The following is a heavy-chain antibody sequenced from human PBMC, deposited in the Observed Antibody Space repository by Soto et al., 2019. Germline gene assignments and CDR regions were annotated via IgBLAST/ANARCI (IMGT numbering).Heavy chain of an antibody. V-gene: IGHV4-39*07. Sequence: SEPLSLTCTVTGDSISSRSYYWGWIRQPPGKGLEWIGSIYYSGSTNYNPSLKSRVTISVDTSKNQFSLKLSSVTAADTAVYYCARAPLLSYYDFWSGYPAYGMDVWGQGTTVTVSS. CDR1: GDSISSRSYY. D-gene: IGHD3-3*01. CDR3: ARAPLLSYYDFWSGYPAYGMDV. CDR2: IYYSGST. J-gene: IGHJ6*02.